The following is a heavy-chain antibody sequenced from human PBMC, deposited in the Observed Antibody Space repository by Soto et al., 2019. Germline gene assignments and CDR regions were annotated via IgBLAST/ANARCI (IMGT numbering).Heavy chain of an antibody. CDR1: GFTFSSYS. CDR2: ISSSSSYI. Sequence: EVQLVESGGGLVKPGGSLRLSCAASGFTFSSYSMNWVRQAPGKGLEWVSSISSSSSYIYYADSVKGRFTISRDNAKNYLYLQMNTVRAEDTAVYYCARSMYYYGSGTIGAWGQGTLVTVSS. CDR3: ARSMYYYGSGTIGA. V-gene: IGHV3-21*01. J-gene: IGHJ5*02. D-gene: IGHD3-10*01.